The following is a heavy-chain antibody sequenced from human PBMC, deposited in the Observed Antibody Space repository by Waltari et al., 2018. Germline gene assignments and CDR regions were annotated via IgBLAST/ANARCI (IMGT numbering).Heavy chain of an antibody. Sequence: QMQLVQSGPEVKKPGTSVKVSCKASGFTFTTSAMQWVRQARGQRLEWIGCIVVGSGNTSYAHKFQERVTITRDMSTITGYMELSSLRSEDTAVYYCAADPKGDLDAFDIWGQGTMVTVSS. J-gene: IGHJ3*02. V-gene: IGHV1-58*02. CDR1: GFTFTTSA. CDR3: AADPKGDLDAFDI. D-gene: IGHD2-21*02. CDR2: IVVGSGNT.